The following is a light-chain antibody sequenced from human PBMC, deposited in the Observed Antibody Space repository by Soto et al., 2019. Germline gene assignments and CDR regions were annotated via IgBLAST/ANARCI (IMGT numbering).Light chain of an antibody. CDR3: QESYSTPPDT. CDR1: QSISNY. Sequence: DIQMTQSPSSLSASVGDRVTITCRASQSISNYLNWYQQKPGEDPKLLIYAASTLQHGVPSRFSGGGSGTEFTLTISSLLPEDFATYYCQESYSTPPDTFGQGTNLDIK. J-gene: IGKJ2*01. CDR2: AAS. V-gene: IGKV1-39*01.